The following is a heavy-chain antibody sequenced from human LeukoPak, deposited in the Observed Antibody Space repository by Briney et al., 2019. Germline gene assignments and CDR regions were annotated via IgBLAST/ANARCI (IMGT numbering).Heavy chain of an antibody. Sequence: GGSLRLSCAASGFTFSSYSMNWVRQAPGKGLEWVSSISSSSSYIYYADSVKGRFTISRDNAKNSLYLQMNSLRAEDTAVYYCARVLIAVAGTGAFDIWGQGTMVTVSS. CDR1: GFTFSSYS. CDR2: ISSSSSYI. D-gene: IGHD6-19*01. J-gene: IGHJ3*02. V-gene: IGHV3-21*01. CDR3: ARVLIAVAGTGAFDI.